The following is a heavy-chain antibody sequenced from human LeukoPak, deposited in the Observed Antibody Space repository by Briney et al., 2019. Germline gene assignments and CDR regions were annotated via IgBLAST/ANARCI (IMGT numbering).Heavy chain of an antibody. V-gene: IGHV4-31*03. D-gene: IGHD3-10*01. CDR2: IYYSGST. CDR1: GGSISSGGYY. CDR3: ARDRSGVRGVPWDYYGMDV. J-gene: IGHJ6*04. Sequence: SETLSLTCTVSGGSISSGGYYWSWIRRHPGKGLEWIGYIYYSGSTYYNPSLKSRVTISVDTSKNQFSLKLSSVTAADTAVYYCARDRSGVRGVPWDYYGMDVWGKGTTVTVSS.